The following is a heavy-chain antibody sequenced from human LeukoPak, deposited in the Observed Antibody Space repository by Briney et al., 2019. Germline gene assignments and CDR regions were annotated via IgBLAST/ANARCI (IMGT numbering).Heavy chain of an antibody. J-gene: IGHJ4*02. Sequence: PSETLSLTCTVSGGSISSSSYYWGWIRQPPGKGLEWIGSIYYSGSTYYNPSLKSRVTISVDTSKNQFSLKLSSVTAEDTAVYYCAKSGYNRFDYWGQGTLVTVSS. CDR3: AKSGYNRFDY. V-gene: IGHV4-39*07. CDR2: IYYSGST. D-gene: IGHD5-24*01. CDR1: GGSISSSSYY.